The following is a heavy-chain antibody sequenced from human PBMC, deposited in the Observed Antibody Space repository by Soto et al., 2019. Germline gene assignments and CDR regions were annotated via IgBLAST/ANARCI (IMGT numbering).Heavy chain of an antibody. CDR1: GFTFTSSA. CDR3: AAGDWSFARVPVY. Sequence: ASVKVSCRASGFTFTSSAVQWVRQARGQRLEWIGWIVVGSGNTNYAQKFQERVTITRDMSTSTAYMELSSLRSEDTAVYYCAAGDWSFARVPVYWGQGTLVTVSS. D-gene: IGHD2-21*01. CDR2: IVVGSGNT. J-gene: IGHJ4*02. V-gene: IGHV1-58*01.